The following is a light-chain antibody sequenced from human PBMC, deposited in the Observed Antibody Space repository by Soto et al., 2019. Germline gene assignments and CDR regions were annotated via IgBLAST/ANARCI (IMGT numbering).Light chain of an antibody. CDR3: SSYTSSSTSYV. CDR2: DVS. J-gene: IGLJ1*01. CDR1: SSDVGGYNY. Sequence: QSVLTQPASVSGSPGQSITISCTGTSSDVGGYNYVSWYQQHPGKAPKLMIYDVSNRPSGVSNRFSGSKSGNTASLTISGLQAEDEADYYCSSYTSSSTSYVYGTRTKV. V-gene: IGLV2-14*01.